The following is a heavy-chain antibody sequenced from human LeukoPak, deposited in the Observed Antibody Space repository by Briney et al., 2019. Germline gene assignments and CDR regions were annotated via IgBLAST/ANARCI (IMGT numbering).Heavy chain of an antibody. CDR3: ARDPPHVSWLFDY. V-gene: IGHV3-23*01. J-gene: IGHJ4*02. Sequence: GSLRLSCAASGFTFSSYAMSWVRQAPGKGLEWVSAITNGGGTTYYADPVKGRFTISRDNSKNTLYLQMISLRAEDTAVYYCARDPPHVSWLFDYWGQGTLVTVSS. CDR2: ITNGGGTT. D-gene: IGHD3-16*01. CDR1: GFTFSSYA.